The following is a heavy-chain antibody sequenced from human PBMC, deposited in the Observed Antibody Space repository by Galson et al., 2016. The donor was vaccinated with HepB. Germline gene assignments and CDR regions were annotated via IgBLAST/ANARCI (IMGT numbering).Heavy chain of an antibody. V-gene: IGHV1-2*06. CDR3: ARGGLRDTDWGNFFDY. Sequence: SVKVSCKASRYPFTGYYIHWVRQAPGQGLEWMGRIDPDGGGANYALHFQGRVTMTRDTSISTAYMELIRLTSDDTAVYYCARGGLRDTDWGNFFDYWGQGTLVSVSS. CDR2: IDPDGGGA. CDR1: RYPFTGYY. D-gene: IGHD3-16*01. J-gene: IGHJ4*02.